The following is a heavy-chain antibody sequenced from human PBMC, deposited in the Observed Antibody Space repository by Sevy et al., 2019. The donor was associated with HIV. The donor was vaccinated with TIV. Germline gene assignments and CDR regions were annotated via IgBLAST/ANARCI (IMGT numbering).Heavy chain of an antibody. CDR1: GFTFSKYS. V-gene: IGHV3-23*01. J-gene: IGHJ1*01. CDR2: LSFGCGEI. CDR3: ARDAFVLVTTGGKKDGYFQH. Sequence: GGSLRLSCAASGFTFSKYSMSWVRQPPGKGLEWVSTLSFGCGEINYANSVKGRFTISRDNSKSSVYLQMNNLRPEDTAVYYCARDAFVLVTTGGKKDGYFQHWGQGALVTVSS. D-gene: IGHD4-17*01.